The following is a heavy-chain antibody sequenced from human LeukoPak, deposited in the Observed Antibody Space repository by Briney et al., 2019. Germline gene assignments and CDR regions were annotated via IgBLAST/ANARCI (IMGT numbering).Heavy chain of an antibody. CDR1: GGSISSSSYY. J-gene: IGHJ4*02. Sequence: SETLSLTCTVSGGSISSSSYYWGWIRQPPGMGLEWIGSIYYSGSTYYNPSLKSRVTISVDTSKNQFSLKLSSVTAADTAVYYCARDLAGGATTDYWGQGTLVTVSS. V-gene: IGHV4-39*07. CDR2: IYYSGST. CDR3: ARDLAGGATTDY. D-gene: IGHD1-26*01.